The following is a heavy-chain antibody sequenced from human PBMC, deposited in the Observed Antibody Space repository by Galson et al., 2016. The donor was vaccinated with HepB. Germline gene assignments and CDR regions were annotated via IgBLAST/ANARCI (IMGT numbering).Heavy chain of an antibody. D-gene: IGHD5-24*01. V-gene: IGHV1-69*13. CDR1: GGSFSSTG. CDR2: IVPRFGTA. Sequence: SVKVSCKASGGSFSSTGISWVRQAPGQGLEWMGGIVPRFGTANYAQKFQGRATISADESTKTAYMDLSSLRSEDTAVYYCASEVVTIYGMDVWGQGTTVTVSS. J-gene: IGHJ6*02. CDR3: ASEVVTIYGMDV.